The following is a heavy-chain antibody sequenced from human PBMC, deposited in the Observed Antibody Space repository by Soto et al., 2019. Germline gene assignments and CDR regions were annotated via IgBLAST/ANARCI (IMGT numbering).Heavy chain of an antibody. CDR3: ATLGNFDWLFDY. J-gene: IGHJ4*02. CDR2: FDPEDGET. Sequence: ASVKVSCKFSGYTLTELSMHWVRQAPGKGLEWMGGFDPEDGETIYAQKFQGRVTMTEDTSTDTAYMELSSLRSEDTAVYYCATLGNFDWLFDYWGQGTLVTSPQ. V-gene: IGHV1-24*01. D-gene: IGHD3-9*01. CDR1: GYTLTELS.